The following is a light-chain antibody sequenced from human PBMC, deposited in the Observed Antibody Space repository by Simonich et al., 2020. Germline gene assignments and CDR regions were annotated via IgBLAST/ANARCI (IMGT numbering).Light chain of an antibody. CDR1: SSDVGSYNL. CDR3: CSYAGSSTSVV. V-gene: IGLV2-23*01. J-gene: IGLJ2*01. Sequence: SALTQPASVSGSPGQSITISCTGTSSDVGSYNLVSWYQQHPGKAPNLMIYEGGKRPSGVSTRFSGAKSGNTASLTISGLQSEDEADYYCCSYAGSSTSVVFGGGTKLTVL. CDR2: EGG.